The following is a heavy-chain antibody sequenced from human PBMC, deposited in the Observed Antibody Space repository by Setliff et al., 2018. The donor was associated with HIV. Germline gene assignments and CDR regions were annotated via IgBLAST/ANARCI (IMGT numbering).Heavy chain of an antibody. D-gene: IGHD3-3*01. J-gene: IGHJ6*03. CDR1: GDSINSTSYD. V-gene: IGHV4-39*01. Sequence: SETLSLTCTVSGDSINSTSYDWGWIRQPPGKGLEWIGNIYYSGSAYYSPSLKSRVTMSVDTSKNQFPLKLSSVTAADTSVYYCARAYYDFWSGKKRDDYYYYYMDFWGKGTTVTVS. CDR2: IYYSGSA. CDR3: ARAYYDFWSGKKRDDYYYYYMDF.